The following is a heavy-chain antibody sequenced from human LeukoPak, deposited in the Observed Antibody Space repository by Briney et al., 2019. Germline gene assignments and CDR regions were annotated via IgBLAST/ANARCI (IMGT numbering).Heavy chain of an antibody. CDR1: GGSFSGYY. V-gene: IGHV4-34*01. CDR2: INQNGYT. J-gene: IGHJ4*02. Sequence: SETLSLTCAVSGGSFSGYYWSWVRQPPGKGLEWIGEINQNGYTEYNPSLKSRVTISVDTPKKQFSLRLSSVTAADTAIYYCARKGAAADYWGQGTLVTASS. CDR3: ARKGAAADY. D-gene: IGHD6-13*01.